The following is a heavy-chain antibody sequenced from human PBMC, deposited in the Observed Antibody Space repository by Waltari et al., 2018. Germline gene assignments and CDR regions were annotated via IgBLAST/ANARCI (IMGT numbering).Heavy chain of an antibody. Sequence: QVQLVQSWAEVKKPGASVKVSCKASGYTFTSYDINWFRQATGQGLEWLGWMNTNSGNPGYAQKFQGRATMTRNTDISTAYRERSSLRSEEKAGDYCARGRSWWLRLRYYFDYWGQGTLVTVSS. CDR1: GYTFTSYD. D-gene: IGHD5-12*01. V-gene: IGHV1-8*01. CDR3: ARGRSWWLRLRYYFDY. CDR2: MNTNSGNP. J-gene: IGHJ4*02.